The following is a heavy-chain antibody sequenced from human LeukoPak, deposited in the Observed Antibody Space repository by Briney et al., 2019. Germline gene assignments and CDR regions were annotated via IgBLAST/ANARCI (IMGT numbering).Heavy chain of an antibody. CDR2: INWNGGST. D-gene: IGHD3-3*01. CDR3: ARARITIFGVVSRDAFDI. Sequence: PGGSLRLSCAASGFTFDDYGMSWVRQTPGKGLEWVSGINWNGGSTGYADSVKGRFTISRDNAKNSLYLQMNSLRAEDTAFYYCARARITIFGVVSRDAFDIWGQGTMVTVSS. CDR1: GFTFDDYG. J-gene: IGHJ3*02. V-gene: IGHV3-20*04.